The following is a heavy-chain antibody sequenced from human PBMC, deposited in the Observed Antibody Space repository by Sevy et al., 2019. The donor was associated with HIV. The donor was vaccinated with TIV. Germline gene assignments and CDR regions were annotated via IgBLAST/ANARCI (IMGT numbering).Heavy chain of an antibody. CDR3: ARRIITIFGVVSPGWFDP. CDR1: GGSISSSSYY. D-gene: IGHD3-3*01. V-gene: IGHV4-39*01. CDR2: IYYSGST. Sequence: SETLSLTCTVSGGSISSSSYYWGWIRQPPGKGLEWIGSIYYSGSTYYNPSLKSRVTISVDTSKNQFSLKLSSVTAADTAVYYCARRIITIFGVVSPGWFDPWGQGTLVTVSS. J-gene: IGHJ5*02.